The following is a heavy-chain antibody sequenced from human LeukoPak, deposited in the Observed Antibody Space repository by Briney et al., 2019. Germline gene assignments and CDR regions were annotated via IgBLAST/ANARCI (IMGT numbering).Heavy chain of an antibody. D-gene: IGHD6-19*01. CDR3: ARVSPSSGWTYDAFDI. V-gene: IGHV3-30*03. Sequence: PGGSLRLSCAASGFTFSSCGMHWVRQAPGKGLDWLAAISHDGSNKNYADSVKGRFTISRDNSRNTLYLQMNSLRAEDTAVYYCARVSPSSGWTYDAFDIWGQGTMVTVPS. CDR2: ISHDGSNK. J-gene: IGHJ3*02. CDR1: GFTFSSCG.